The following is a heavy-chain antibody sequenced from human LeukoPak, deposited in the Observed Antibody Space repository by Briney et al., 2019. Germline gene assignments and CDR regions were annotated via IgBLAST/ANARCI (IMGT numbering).Heavy chain of an antibody. V-gene: IGHV4-59*01. CDR1: GGSISSYY. CDR3: ARPHRGPFAFDI. Sequence: PSETLSLTCTVSGGSISSYYWSWIRQPPGKGLEWIGYIYNSGSTNYNPSLKSRVTISEDTSKNQFSLRLSSVTAADTAMYYCARPHRGPFAFDIWGQGTMVTVSS. CDR2: IYNSGST. D-gene: IGHD2-15*01. J-gene: IGHJ3*02.